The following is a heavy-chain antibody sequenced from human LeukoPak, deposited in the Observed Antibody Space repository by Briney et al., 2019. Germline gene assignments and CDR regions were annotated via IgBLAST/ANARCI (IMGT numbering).Heavy chain of an antibody. CDR1: GYTFTGYY. Sequence: ASVKVSCKASGYTFTGYYMHWVRQAPGQGLEWMGWINPNSGGTNYEQKFQGRVTMTRDTSISTAYMELSRLRSDDTAVYYCARDGEDGYNAYYYYGMDVWGQGTTVTVSS. V-gene: IGHV1-2*02. CDR2: INPNSGGT. CDR3: ARDGEDGYNAYYYYGMDV. D-gene: IGHD5-24*01. J-gene: IGHJ6*02.